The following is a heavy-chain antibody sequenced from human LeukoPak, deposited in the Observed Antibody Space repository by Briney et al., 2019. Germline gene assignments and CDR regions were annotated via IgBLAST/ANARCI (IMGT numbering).Heavy chain of an antibody. J-gene: IGHJ4*02. CDR2: ISYDGSNK. V-gene: IGHV3-30*18. Sequence: GRSLRLSCAASGFTFSSYGMHWVRQAPGKGLEWVAVISYDGSNKYYADSVKGRFTISRDNSKNTLYLQMNSLRAEDTAVYHCAKGAERGYSYGGDYFDYWGQGTLVTASS. D-gene: IGHD5-18*01. CDR3: AKGAERGYSYGGDYFDY. CDR1: GFTFSSYG.